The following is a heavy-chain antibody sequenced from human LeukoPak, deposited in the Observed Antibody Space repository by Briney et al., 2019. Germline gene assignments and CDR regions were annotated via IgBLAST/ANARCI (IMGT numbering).Heavy chain of an antibody. V-gene: IGHV3-48*03. Sequence: GGSLRLSCAASGFTFSSYEMNWVRQAPGKGLEWVSYISSSGSTIYYADSVKGRFTISRDNAKNSLYLQMNSLRAEDTAVYYCARHALSFLVVVPPAFDIWGQGTMVTVSS. CDR3: ARHALSFLVVVPPAFDI. CDR1: GFTFSSYE. D-gene: IGHD3-22*01. J-gene: IGHJ3*02. CDR2: ISSSGSTI.